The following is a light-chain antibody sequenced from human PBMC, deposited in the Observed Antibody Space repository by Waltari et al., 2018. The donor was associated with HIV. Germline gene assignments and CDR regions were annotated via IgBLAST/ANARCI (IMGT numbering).Light chain of an antibody. Sequence: QSVLTQPPSASATPGQRVTIPCSGSSSNIGSNTVHWYQQLPGTAPKLLIYSNNQRPSGVPDRFSGSKSGTSASLAISGLQSEDEADYYCAAWDDSLNGRYVFGTGTKVTVL. V-gene: IGLV1-44*01. CDR1: SSNIGSNT. CDR2: SNN. J-gene: IGLJ1*01. CDR3: AAWDDSLNGRYV.